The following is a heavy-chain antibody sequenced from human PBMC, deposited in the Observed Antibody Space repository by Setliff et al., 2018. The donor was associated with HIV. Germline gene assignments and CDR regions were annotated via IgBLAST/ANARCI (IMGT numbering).Heavy chain of an antibody. CDR3: ARQSGDYTVTTYYMDV. J-gene: IGHJ6*03. CDR2: ISYDGSNK. D-gene: IGHD4-17*01. Sequence: PGGSLRLSCAASGFTFSSYAMHWVRQAPGKGLEWVAVISYDGSNKYYADSVRGRFTISRENSKNTLNLQMSSLKASDTAMYYCARQSGDYTVTTYYMDVWGKGTTVTVSS. V-gene: IGHV3-30*04. CDR1: GFTFSSYA.